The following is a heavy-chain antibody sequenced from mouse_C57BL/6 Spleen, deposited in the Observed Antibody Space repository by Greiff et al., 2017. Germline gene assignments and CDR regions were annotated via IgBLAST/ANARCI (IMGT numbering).Heavy chain of an antibody. CDR2: IDPENGDT. J-gene: IGHJ4*01. CDR1: GFNIKDDY. CDR3: KPQRGAMDY. V-gene: IGHV14-4*01. Sequence: VQLQQSGAELVRPGASVKLSCTASGFNIKDDYMHWVKQRPEQGLEWIGWIDPENGDTEYASKFQGKATITADTSSDTAYLQLSSLTSEDTAVDYCKPQRGAMDYWGQGTSVTVSS.